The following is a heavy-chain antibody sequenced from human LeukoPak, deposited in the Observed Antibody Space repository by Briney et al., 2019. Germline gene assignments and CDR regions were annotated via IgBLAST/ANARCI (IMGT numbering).Heavy chain of an antibody. CDR2: IYYSGST. V-gene: IGHV4-59*08. Sequence: PSETLSLTCTVSGGSISSYYWSWIRQPPGKGLEWIGYIYYSGSTNYKPSLKSRVTISVDTSKNQFSLKLSSVTAADTAVYYCARLSSLAAARTSGYWYFDLWGRGTLVTVSS. CDR1: GGSISSYY. D-gene: IGHD6-13*01. CDR3: ARLSSLAAARTSGYWYFDL. J-gene: IGHJ2*01.